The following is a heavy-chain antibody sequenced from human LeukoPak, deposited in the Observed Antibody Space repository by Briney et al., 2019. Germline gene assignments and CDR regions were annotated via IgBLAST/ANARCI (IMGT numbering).Heavy chain of an antibody. Sequence: TADTLSLTCTVSGGSISSGGYYWSWIRQHLGKGLEWIGYIYYSGSTYYHPSLTSRVTISVDTSKNQFSLKLSSVTAADTAVYYCAATYGSGSYYNGIAFDYWVQGTLVTVSS. D-gene: IGHD3-10*01. J-gene: IGHJ4*02. CDR1: GGSISSGGYY. CDR3: AATYGSGSYYNGIAFDY. CDR2: IYYSGST. V-gene: IGHV4-31*03.